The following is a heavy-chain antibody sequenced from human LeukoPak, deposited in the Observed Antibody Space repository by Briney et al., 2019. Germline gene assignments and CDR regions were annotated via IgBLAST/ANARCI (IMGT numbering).Heavy chain of an antibody. CDR3: ARDAASTAAPNWFDP. Sequence: GGSLRLSCAASGFTFSSYSMNWVRQAPGKGLEWVSYISSSSSTIYYADSVKGRFTISRDNAKNSLYLQMNSLRAEDTAVYYCARDAASTAAPNWFDPWGQGTLVTVSS. CDR2: ISSSSSTI. CDR1: GFTFSSYS. J-gene: IGHJ5*02. V-gene: IGHV3-48*01. D-gene: IGHD6-6*01.